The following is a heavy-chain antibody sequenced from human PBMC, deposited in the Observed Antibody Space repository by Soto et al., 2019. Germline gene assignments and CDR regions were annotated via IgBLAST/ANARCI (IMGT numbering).Heavy chain of an antibody. V-gene: IGHV4-39*01. Sequence: SETLSLTCTVSGGSISSSSYYWGWIRQPPGKGLEWIGSIYYSGSTYYNPSLKSRVTISVDTSKNQFSLKLSSVTAADTAVYYCARPDFWSGSSPVGAFDIWGQGTMVTVSS. CDR2: IYYSGST. CDR3: ARPDFWSGSSPVGAFDI. CDR1: GGSISSSSYY. D-gene: IGHD3-3*01. J-gene: IGHJ3*02.